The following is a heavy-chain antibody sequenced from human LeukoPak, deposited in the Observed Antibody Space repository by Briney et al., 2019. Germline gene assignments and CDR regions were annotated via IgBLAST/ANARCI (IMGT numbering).Heavy chain of an antibody. CDR3: ARSDRRLGLVRDYYFDY. V-gene: IGHV4-39*01. CDR2: IYYSGST. Sequence: KTSETLSLTCTVSGGSISSSSYYWGWIRQPPGKGLEWIGSIYYSGSTYYNPSLKSRVTISVDTSKNQFSLKLSSVTAADTAVYYCARSDRRLGLVRDYYFDYWGQGTLVTVSS. D-gene: IGHD1-14*01. J-gene: IGHJ4*02. CDR1: GGSISSSSYY.